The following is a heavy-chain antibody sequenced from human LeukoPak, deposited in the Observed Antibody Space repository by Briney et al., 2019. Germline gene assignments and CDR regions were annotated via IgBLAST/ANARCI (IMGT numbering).Heavy chain of an antibody. CDR1: GITFSSYT. J-gene: IGHJ4*02. D-gene: IGHD3-16*02. CDR2: ISTRSDYI. Sequence: PGGSLTLSCAASGITFSSYTMTWVRLAPGKGLEWVSSISTRSDYIYYADSVRGRFTISRDNAKNSLYLQMNSLRVEDTAVYYCASRGDLSWFGALRHWSQGTLVTVSS. V-gene: IGHV3-21*01. CDR3: ASRGDLSWFGALRH.